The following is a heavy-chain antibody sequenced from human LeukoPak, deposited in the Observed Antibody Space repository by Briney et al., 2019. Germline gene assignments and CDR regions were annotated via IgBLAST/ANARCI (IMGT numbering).Heavy chain of an antibody. D-gene: IGHD6-19*01. V-gene: IGHV3-53*01. CDR2: IYSGGTT. CDR1: GGSISSNY. CDR3: TRASSIAMAATLDY. J-gene: IGHJ4*02. Sequence: PSETLSLTCTVSGGSISSNYMSWVRQTPGQGLEWVSLIYSGGTTYYADSVKGRFTISRDNSKNTLYLQMNSLRAEDTAVYYCTRASSIAMAATLDYWGQGTLVTVSS.